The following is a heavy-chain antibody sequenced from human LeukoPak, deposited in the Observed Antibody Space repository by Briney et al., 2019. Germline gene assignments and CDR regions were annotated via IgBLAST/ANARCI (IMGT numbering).Heavy chain of an antibody. CDR3: ARDSEL. CDR1: GFTFSNYW. Sequence: PGGSLRLSCAASGFTFSNYWINWVRQAPGKGLEWVANIKQDGSETYCVDSVKGRFTISRDNAKNSLYLQMNSLRAEDTAVYYCARDSELRGQGTLVTVSS. CDR2: IKQDGSET. V-gene: IGHV3-7*01. D-gene: IGHD1-26*01. J-gene: IGHJ4*02.